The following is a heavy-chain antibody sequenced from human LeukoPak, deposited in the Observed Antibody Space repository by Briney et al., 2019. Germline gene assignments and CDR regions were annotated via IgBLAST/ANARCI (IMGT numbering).Heavy chain of an antibody. CDR2: IKQDGSKR. CDR1: GFPFSSYW. V-gene: IGHV3-7*04. J-gene: IGHJ4*02. CDR3: TRVGYIDEGIDY. D-gene: IGHD5-24*01. Sequence: GGSLRLSCVASGFPFSSYWMTWVRLAPGKGLEWVANIKQDGSKRSYVDSVKGRFTISRDNAKNSLYLQMNSLRAEDTAIYYCTRVGYIDEGIDYWGQGTLVTVSP.